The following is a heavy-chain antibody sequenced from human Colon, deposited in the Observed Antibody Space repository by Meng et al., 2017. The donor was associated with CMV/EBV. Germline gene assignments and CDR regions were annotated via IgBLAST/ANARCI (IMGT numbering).Heavy chain of an antibody. D-gene: IGHD6-19*01. CDR2: IGPDPYYK. Sequence: GESLKISCAASGLSFSDNGMNWVRQGPGKGLEWVAYIGPDPYYKDLVADSVKGRFTISRDNSNNTLFVQMDGLTPDDTAVYYCGAVRDRQWLDGGFIHFWGRGTLVTVSS. V-gene: IGHV3-30*02. CDR1: GLSFSDNG. J-gene: IGHJ4*02. CDR3: GAVRDRQWLDGGFIHF.